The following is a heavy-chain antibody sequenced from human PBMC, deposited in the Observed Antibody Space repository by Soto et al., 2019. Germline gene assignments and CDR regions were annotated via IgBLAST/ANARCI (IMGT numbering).Heavy chain of an antibody. J-gene: IGHJ4*02. Sequence: QVQLVQSGAEVKKPGSSVKVSCKASGGTFSSYAISWVRQAPGHGLAWMGGIIPLFGTANYAQKFQGRVTITADKSTSKAYMALSSLRSEDTAVYYCARTLGEYDSSGYFDYWGQGTLVTVSS. V-gene: IGHV1-69*06. D-gene: IGHD3-22*01. CDR1: GGTFSSYA. CDR3: ARTLGEYDSSGYFDY. CDR2: IIPLFGTA.